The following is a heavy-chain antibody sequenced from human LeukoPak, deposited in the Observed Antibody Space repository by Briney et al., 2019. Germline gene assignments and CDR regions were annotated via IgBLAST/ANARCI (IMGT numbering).Heavy chain of an antibody. CDR3: ALLEYSSSSGDY. D-gene: IGHD6-6*01. Sequence: PSETLSLTCTVSGGSISSSSYYWGWIRQPPGKGLEWIGSIYYSGSTYYNPSLKSRVTISVDTSKNQFSLKLSSVTAADTAVYYCALLEYSSSSGDYWGQGTLVTVSS. CDR1: GGSISSSSYY. J-gene: IGHJ4*02. CDR2: IYYSGST. V-gene: IGHV4-39*07.